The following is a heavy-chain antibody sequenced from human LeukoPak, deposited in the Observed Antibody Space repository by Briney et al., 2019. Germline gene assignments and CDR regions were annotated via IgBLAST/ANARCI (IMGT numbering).Heavy chain of an antibody. V-gene: IGHV4-59*11. D-gene: IGHD4-23*01. CDR2: IYYSGST. CDR1: GGSISSHY. CDR3: ARDSDYGGNPFDY. Sequence: SETLSLTCTVSGGSISSHYWSWIRQPPGKGLEGMGYIYYSGSTNYNPSLKSRVTISVDTSKNQFSLKLSSVTAADTAVYYCARDSDYGGNPFDYWGQGTLVTVSS. J-gene: IGHJ4*02.